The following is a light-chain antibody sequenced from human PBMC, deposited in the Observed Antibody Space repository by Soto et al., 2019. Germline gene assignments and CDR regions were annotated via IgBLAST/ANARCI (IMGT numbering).Light chain of an antibody. J-gene: IGLJ3*02. CDR1: SSDVGAYND. CDR3: SSYTGSTTWV. CDR2: GVT. V-gene: IGLV2-14*03. Sequence: QSALTQPASVSGSPGQSITISCTGTSSDVGAYNDVSWYQHHPGKAPKLMIYGVTNRPSGVSNRFSGSKSGNTASLTISGLQAEDEADYYCSSYTGSTTWVFGGGTKL.